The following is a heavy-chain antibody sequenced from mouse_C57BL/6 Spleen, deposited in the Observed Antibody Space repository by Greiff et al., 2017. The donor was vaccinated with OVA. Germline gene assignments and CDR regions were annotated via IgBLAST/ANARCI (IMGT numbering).Heavy chain of an antibody. Sequence: SGPELVKPGASVKIPCKASGYTFTDYNMDWVKQSHGKSLEWIGDINPNNGGTIYNQKFKGKATLTVDKSSSTAYMELRSLTSEDTAVYYCARSIYDGYGWFAYWGQGTLVTVSA. CDR3: ARSIYDGYGWFAY. CDR1: GYTFTDYN. CDR2: INPNNGGT. V-gene: IGHV1-18*01. J-gene: IGHJ3*01. D-gene: IGHD2-3*01.